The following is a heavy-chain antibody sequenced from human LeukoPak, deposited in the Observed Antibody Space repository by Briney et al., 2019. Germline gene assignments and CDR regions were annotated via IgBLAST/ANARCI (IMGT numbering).Heavy chain of an antibody. CDR3: ARAYHGSGSYYDR. CDR2: IYYSGRT. J-gene: IGHJ4*02. V-gene: IGHV4-31*03. Sequence: SETLSLTCTVSGGSISSGDYYWGWIRQLPGKGLEWIGYIYYSGRTYYNPSLKSRLTISVDTSKNQFSLNLNSVTAADTAVYYCARAYHGSGSYYDRWGQGTLVTVSS. D-gene: IGHD3-10*01. CDR1: GGSISSGDYY.